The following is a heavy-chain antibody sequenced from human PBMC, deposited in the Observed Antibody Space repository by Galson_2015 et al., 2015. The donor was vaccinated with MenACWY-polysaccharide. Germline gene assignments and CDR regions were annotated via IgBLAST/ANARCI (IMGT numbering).Heavy chain of an antibody. CDR2: ISSSGSTI. CDR3: VRRLTSRCFDY. V-gene: IGHV3-11*01. J-gene: IGHJ4*02. Sequence: SLRLSCAASGFTFSDYYMSWIRQAPGKGLEWVSYISSSGSTISYADSVKGRFTISRDNAQNSLYLQVNSLRAKDTAVYYCVRRLTSRCFDYWGQGTLITVSS. D-gene: IGHD2-8*01. CDR1: GFTFSDYY.